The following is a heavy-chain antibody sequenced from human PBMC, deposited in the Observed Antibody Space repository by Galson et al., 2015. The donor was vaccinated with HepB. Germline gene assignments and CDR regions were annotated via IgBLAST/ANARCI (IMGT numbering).Heavy chain of an antibody. Sequence: SLRLSCAASGFTFSSYAMSWVRQAPGKGLEWVSAISGSGGNTYYADSVKGRFTVSRDNSQNTLYLQMNSLRAEDTAVYYCAKAQFVGPFYYYAMDVWGQGTLVTVSS. CDR1: GFTFSSYA. J-gene: IGHJ6*02. V-gene: IGHV3-23*01. CDR2: ISGSGGNT. D-gene: IGHD2-15*01. CDR3: AKAQFVGPFYYYAMDV.